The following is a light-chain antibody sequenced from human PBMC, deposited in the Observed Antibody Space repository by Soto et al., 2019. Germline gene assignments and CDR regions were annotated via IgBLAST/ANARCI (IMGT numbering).Light chain of an antibody. V-gene: IGKV3-20*01. Sequence: EIVLTQSPGTLSLSPGERATLSCRASQSVSSSFLAWYQQKPGQAPRLLIYGASSRATGIPDRFSGSGSGTDFPLTISGLEPEDFAVYYCQQYGSSPCTFGQGTKVEIK. CDR2: GAS. CDR1: QSVSSSF. J-gene: IGKJ1*01. CDR3: QQYGSSPCT.